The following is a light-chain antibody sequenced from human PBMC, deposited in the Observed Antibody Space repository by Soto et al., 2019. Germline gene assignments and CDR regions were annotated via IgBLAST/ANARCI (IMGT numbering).Light chain of an antibody. Sequence: QSVLTQPRSVSGSPGQSVTISCTGTSSDVGGYNYVSWYQQRPGKAPKLLIYDVSRRPSGVPDRFSGSKSAYTASLTISGLQSEDEADYYCCSYAGSYSWVFGGGTKLTVL. CDR1: SSDVGGYNY. CDR3: CSYAGSYSWV. J-gene: IGLJ2*01. CDR2: DVS. V-gene: IGLV2-11*01.